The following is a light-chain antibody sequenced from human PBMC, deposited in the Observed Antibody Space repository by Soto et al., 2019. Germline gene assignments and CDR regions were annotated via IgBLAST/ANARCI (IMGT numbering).Light chain of an antibody. J-gene: IGKJ1*01. CDR1: QRVSSGY. V-gene: IGKV3-20*01. CDR2: GAS. Sequence: EIVLTQSPGTLSLSPVERATLSCMASQRVSSGYLAWYQQKPGQTPRLLIYGASGRATGIPDRFSGSGSGTDFTLTISRLEPEDFAVYYCQQYGSSGTFGQGTKVDIK. CDR3: QQYGSSGT.